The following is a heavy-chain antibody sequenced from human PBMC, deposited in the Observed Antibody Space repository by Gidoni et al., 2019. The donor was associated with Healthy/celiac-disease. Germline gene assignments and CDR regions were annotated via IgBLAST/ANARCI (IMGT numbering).Heavy chain of an antibody. J-gene: IGHJ6*02. CDR3: ARGDYSYYYGMNV. D-gene: IGHD4-17*01. V-gene: IGHV3-66*01. Sequence: EVQLVASGGGLVQPGGSLRRPCAASGLTVSSNYRSRVRQAPGKGLELVSVIYSGSSTYNADSVKGRFTISRDNSKNTLYLQMNSLRAEDTAVYYCARGDYSYYYGMNVWGQGTTVTVSS. CDR2: IYSGSST. CDR1: GLTVSSNY.